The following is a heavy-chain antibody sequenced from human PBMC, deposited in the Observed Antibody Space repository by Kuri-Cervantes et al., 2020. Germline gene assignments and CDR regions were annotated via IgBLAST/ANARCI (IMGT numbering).Heavy chain of an antibody. CDR3: ARDRGLERSWFDP. CDR2: INAGNGNT. V-gene: IGHV1-3*01. D-gene: IGHD1-1*01. Sequence: ASVKVSCKASGGTFSSYAISWVRQAPGQRLGWMGWINAGNGNTKYSQKFQGRVTITRDTSASTAYMELSSLRSEDTAVYYCARDRGLERSWFDPWGQGTLVTVSS. CDR1: GGTFSSYA. J-gene: IGHJ5*02.